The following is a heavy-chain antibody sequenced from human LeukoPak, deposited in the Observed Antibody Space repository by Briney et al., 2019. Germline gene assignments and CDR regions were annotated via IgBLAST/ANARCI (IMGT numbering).Heavy chain of an antibody. D-gene: IGHD2-8*02. J-gene: IGHJ4*02. Sequence: QPGGSLRLSCAASGITVNINYMSWVRQAPGKGLEWVSVTNSGGSTYYADSVKGRFTISRDNSKNTLYLQMNSLRAEDTAIYYCATYRQVLLPFESWGQGTLVTVSS. CDR1: GITVNINY. CDR2: TNSGGST. CDR3: ATYRQVLLPFES. V-gene: IGHV3-53*01.